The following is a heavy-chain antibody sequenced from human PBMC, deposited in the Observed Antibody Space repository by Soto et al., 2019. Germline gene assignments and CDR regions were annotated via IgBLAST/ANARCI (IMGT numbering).Heavy chain of an antibody. J-gene: IGHJ6*02. CDR1: GFTFSSYS. CDR2: ISSSSSTI. V-gene: IGHV3-48*04. CDR3: AKDSGSYLSAFYYYYGMDV. D-gene: IGHD1-26*01. Sequence: PGGSLRLSCAASGFTFSSYSMNWVRQAPGKGLEWVSYISSSSSTIYYADSVKGRFTISRDNAKNSLYLQMNSLRAEDTALYYCAKDSGSYLSAFYYYYGMDVWGQG.